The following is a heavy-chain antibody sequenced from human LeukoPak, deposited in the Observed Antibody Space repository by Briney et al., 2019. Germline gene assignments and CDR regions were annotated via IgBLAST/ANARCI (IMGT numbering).Heavy chain of an antibody. D-gene: IGHD4-23*01. V-gene: IGHV4-34*01. CDR2: INDRGHT. CDR3: ARDPTTVVTTPCYFDF. J-gene: IGHJ4*02. CDR1: GGSFSGYH. Sequence: SETLSLTCAVHGGSFSGYHWNWIRQSPGKGLEWIGEINDRGHTNYNPSLESRITISVDTSKKQFSLNLSSVTAADTAVYYCARDPTTVVTTPCYFDFWGQGTLVTVSS.